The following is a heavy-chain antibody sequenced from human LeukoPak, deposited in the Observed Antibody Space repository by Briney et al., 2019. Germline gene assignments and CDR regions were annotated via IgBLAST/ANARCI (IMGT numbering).Heavy chain of an antibody. J-gene: IGHJ4*02. Sequence: SETLSLTCTVSGGSISSYYWSWIRQPPGKGLEWIGYIYYSGSTNYNPSLKSRVTISVDTSKSQFSLKLSSVTAADTAVYYCARDQGADYFGSGNYYLGYWGQGTLVTVSS. CDR1: GGSISSYY. V-gene: IGHV4-59*01. CDR2: IYYSGST. D-gene: IGHD3-10*01. CDR3: ARDQGADYFGSGNYYLGY.